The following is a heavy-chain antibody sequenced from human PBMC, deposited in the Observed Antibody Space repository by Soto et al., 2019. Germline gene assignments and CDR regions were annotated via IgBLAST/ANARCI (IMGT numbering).Heavy chain of an antibody. Sequence: GASVKVSCKASGYTFTAYAMDWVRQTPGQRLEWVGWINVGTGDTEYSQQFQGRVNITRDTSARTLYMELSSLRSEDTAVYYCARDADTSMSAPLDYWGQGSLVTVSS. CDR3: ARDADTSMSAPLDY. V-gene: IGHV1-3*01. J-gene: IGHJ4*02. D-gene: IGHD5-18*01. CDR2: INVGTGDT. CDR1: GYTFTAYA.